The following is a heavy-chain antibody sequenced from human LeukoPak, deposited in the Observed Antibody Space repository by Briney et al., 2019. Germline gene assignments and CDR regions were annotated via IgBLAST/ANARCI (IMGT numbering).Heavy chain of an antibody. J-gene: IGHJ3*02. Sequence: GGSLRLSCAASGFTLSNYGMHWVRQAPGKGLEWVAVIWYDGSNKFYGDSVKGRFTISRDNSKNTLYLQMSSLRAEDTAVYYCARAGEGFDTWGQGTKVTVSS. CDR1: GFTLSNYG. CDR2: IWYDGSNK. D-gene: IGHD3-10*01. CDR3: ARAGEGFDT. V-gene: IGHV3-33*01.